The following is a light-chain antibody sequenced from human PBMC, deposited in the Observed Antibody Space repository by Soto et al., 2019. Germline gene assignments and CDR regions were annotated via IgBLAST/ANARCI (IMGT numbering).Light chain of an antibody. J-gene: IGKJ1*01. Sequence: EIVMTQSPATLSVSPGERATLSCRASQSVSSNLAWYQQKPGQAPRLLIYGASTRATGIPARFSGSGSGTEFTLTISSLQSEDFEVYYCQQYNNGWTFGQGTKVEIK. CDR3: QQYNNGWT. CDR2: GAS. V-gene: IGKV3-15*01. CDR1: QSVSSN.